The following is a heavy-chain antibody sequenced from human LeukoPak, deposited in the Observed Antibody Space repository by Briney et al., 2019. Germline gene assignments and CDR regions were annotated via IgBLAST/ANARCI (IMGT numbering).Heavy chain of an antibody. CDR1: GGSFSGYY. Sequence: PSGTLSLTCAVYGGSFSGYYWSWIRQPPGKGLEWIGEINHSGSTNYNPSLKSRVTISVDTSKNQFSLKLSSVTAADTAVYYCASLITMVRGVIPNWGQGTLVTVSS. V-gene: IGHV4-34*01. D-gene: IGHD3-10*01. J-gene: IGHJ4*02. CDR2: INHSGST. CDR3: ASLITMVRGVIPN.